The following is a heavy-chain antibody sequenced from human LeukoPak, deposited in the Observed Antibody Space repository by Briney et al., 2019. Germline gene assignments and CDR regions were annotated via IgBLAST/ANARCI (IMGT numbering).Heavy chain of an antibody. Sequence: GGSLRLSCAASGFTFSSYSMNWVRQAPGKGLEWVSSISSSSSYIYYADSVKGRFTISRDNAKNSLYLQMNSLRAEDTAVYYCARVAGGSGSYSTFDYWGQGTLVTVSS. CDR1: GFTFSSYS. V-gene: IGHV3-21*01. D-gene: IGHD3-10*01. CDR3: ARVAGGSGSYSTFDY. J-gene: IGHJ4*02. CDR2: ISSSSSYI.